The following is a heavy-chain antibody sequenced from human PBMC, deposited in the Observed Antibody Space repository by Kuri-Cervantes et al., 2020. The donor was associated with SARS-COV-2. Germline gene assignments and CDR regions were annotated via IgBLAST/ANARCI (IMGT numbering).Heavy chain of an antibody. J-gene: IGHJ5*02. V-gene: IGHV3-7*05. CDR3: ARGRRIDYGDYAGWGRMNWFDP. CDR2: IKQDGSEK. Sequence: ETLSLTRAASGFTFSSYWMSWVRQAPGKGLEWVANIKQDGSEKYYVDSVKGRFTISRDNAKNSLYLQMNSLRAEDTAVYYCARGRRIDYGDYAGWGRMNWFDPWGQGTLVTVSS. D-gene: IGHD4-17*01. CDR1: GFTFSSYW.